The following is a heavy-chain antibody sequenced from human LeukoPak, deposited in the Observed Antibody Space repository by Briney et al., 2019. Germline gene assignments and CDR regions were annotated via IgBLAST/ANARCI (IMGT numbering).Heavy chain of an antibody. CDR2: INHSGST. Sequence: SETLSLTCAVYGGSFSGYYWSWIRQPPGKGLEWIGEINHSGSTNYNPSLKSRVTISVDTSKNQFSLKLSSVTAADTAVYYCARRAGYSYGYEPFDYWGQGTLVTVSS. CDR1: GGSFSGYY. D-gene: IGHD5-18*01. V-gene: IGHV4-34*01. CDR3: ARRAGYSYGYEPFDY. J-gene: IGHJ4*02.